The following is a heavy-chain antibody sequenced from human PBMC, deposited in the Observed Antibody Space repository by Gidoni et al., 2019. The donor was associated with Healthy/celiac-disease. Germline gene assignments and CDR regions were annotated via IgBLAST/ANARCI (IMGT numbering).Heavy chain of an antibody. Sequence: TFSSYGMHWVRQAPGKGLEWVAVIWYDGSNKYYADSVKGRFTISRDNSKNTLYLQMNSLRAEETAVYYCARGTVAGSYFDYWGQGTLVTVSS. CDR3: ARGTVAGSYFDY. CDR1: TFSSYG. CDR2: IWYDGSNK. J-gene: IGHJ4*02. V-gene: IGHV3-33*01. D-gene: IGHD6-19*01.